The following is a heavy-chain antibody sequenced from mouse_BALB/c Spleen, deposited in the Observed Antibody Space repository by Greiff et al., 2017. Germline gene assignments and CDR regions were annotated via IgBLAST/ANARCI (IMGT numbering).Heavy chain of an antibody. CDR1: GYTFTSYW. J-gene: IGHJ4*01. V-gene: IGHV1S127*01. Sequence: QVHVKQPGAELVKPGASVKMSCKASGYTFTSYWMHWVKQRPGQGLEWIGVIDPSDSYTSYNQKFKGKATLTVDTSSSTAYMQLSSLTSEDSAVYYCTRSLYAMDYWGQGTSVTVSS. CDR3: TRSLYAMDY. CDR2: IDPSDSYT.